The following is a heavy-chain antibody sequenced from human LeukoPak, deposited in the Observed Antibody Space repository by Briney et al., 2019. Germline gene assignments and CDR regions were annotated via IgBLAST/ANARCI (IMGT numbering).Heavy chain of an antibody. CDR3: ASWRFYSDSSGYHYRYFDY. CDR1: GFTFSSYA. V-gene: IGHV3-30*04. J-gene: IGHJ4*02. D-gene: IGHD3-22*01. CDR2: VSYDGSNK. Sequence: GGSLRLSCAASGFTFSSYAMHWVRQAPGKGLEWVAVVSYDGSNKYYADSVKGRFTISRDNSKNTLYLQVNSLRAEDTAVYYCASWRFYSDSSGYHYRYFDYWGQGTLVTVSS.